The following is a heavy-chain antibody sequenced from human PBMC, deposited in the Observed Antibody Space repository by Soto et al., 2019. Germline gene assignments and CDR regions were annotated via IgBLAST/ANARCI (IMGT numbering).Heavy chain of an antibody. CDR3: SRARLTAFDI. CDR2: IYPGDSDT. Sequence: RGESLKISWKGSGYSFTSYWIGWVRQMPGKGLEGMGIIYPGDSDTRYSPSFQGQVTISADKSISTAYLQWSRLKASDTAMYYCSRARLTAFDIWGQGTMVTVSS. J-gene: IGHJ3*02. CDR1: GYSFTSYW. V-gene: IGHV5-51*01.